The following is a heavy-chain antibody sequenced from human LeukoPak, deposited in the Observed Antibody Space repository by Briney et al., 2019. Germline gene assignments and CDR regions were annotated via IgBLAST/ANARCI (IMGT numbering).Heavy chain of an antibody. Sequence: ASVKVSCKASGYTFTDYYIHWVRQAPGRGLEWMGRISPNSGGTSYAQKFQGRVTMTRDTSIATAYMELSSLRSDDTAVYYCARGPVGATNAFHIWGQGTLVTVSS. CDR2: ISPNSGGT. J-gene: IGHJ3*02. D-gene: IGHD1-26*01. V-gene: IGHV1-2*06. CDR3: ARGPVGATNAFHI. CDR1: GYTFTDYY.